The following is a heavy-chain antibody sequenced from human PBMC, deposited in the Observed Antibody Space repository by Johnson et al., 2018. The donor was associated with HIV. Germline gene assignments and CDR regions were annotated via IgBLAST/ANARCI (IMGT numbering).Heavy chain of an antibody. CDR2: ISYDGYNK. CDR3: ARDPHEWELLGGAFDI. D-gene: IGHD1-26*01. CDR1: GFTFSTYA. V-gene: IGHV3-30*04. Sequence: VQLVESGGGVVQPGRSLRLSCAASGFTFSTYAMHWVRQAPGKGLEWVAVISYDGYNKYYANSVKGLFTISRDNSKNTLYLQMNSLRAEDTAVYYCARDPHEWELLGGAFDIWGQGTMVTVSS. J-gene: IGHJ3*02.